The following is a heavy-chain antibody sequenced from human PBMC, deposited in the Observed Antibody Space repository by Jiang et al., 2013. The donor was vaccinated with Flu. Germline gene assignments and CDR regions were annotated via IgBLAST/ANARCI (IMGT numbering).Heavy chain of an antibody. D-gene: IGHD3-9*01. J-gene: IGHJ4*02. Sequence: EVKKPGESLKISCKSSGYSFINNWIGWVRQMPGKGLEWMGIIYPGDSDIRYSPSFQGQVTISAGKSISTAYLHWSSLKASDTAMYYCARGSTTIQNYFDYWGQGTLVTVSS. CDR2: IYPGDSDI. CDR3: ARGSTTIQNYFDY. CDR1: GYSFINNW. V-gene: IGHV5-51*01.